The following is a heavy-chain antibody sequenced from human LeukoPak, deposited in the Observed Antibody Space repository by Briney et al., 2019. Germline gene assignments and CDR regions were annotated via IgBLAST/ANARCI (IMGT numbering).Heavy chain of an antibody. CDR2: IYYSGST. V-gene: IGHV4-30-4*08. J-gene: IGHJ4*02. CDR3: AGRGLGLKQQPLDY. CDR1: GGSISSGDYY. Sequence: SETLSLTCTVSGGSISSGDYYWSWIRQPPGKGLEWIGYIYYSGSTYYNPSLKSRVTISVDTSKNQFSLKLSSVTAADTAVYYCAGRGLGLKQQPLDYWGQGTLVTVSS. D-gene: IGHD6-13*01.